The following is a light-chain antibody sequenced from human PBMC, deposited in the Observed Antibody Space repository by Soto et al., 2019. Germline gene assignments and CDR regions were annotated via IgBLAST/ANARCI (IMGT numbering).Light chain of an antibody. V-gene: IGKV1-39*01. CDR1: QTMSTF. CDR3: QQRYNVPLT. Sequence: DIQMTQSPSSLSASVGDRVTITCRASQTMSTFLNWFQQKPGKAPKVLIYGASSLQSGVPSRFSGSGSGTNFTLTISSLQPEDSATYYCQQRYNVPLTFVGGPKVEIK. J-gene: IGKJ4*01. CDR2: GAS.